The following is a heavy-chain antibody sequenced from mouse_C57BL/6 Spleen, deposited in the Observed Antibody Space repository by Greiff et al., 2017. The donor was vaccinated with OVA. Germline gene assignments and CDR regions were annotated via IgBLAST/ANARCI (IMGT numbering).Heavy chain of an antibody. J-gene: IGHJ1*03. D-gene: IGHD2-10*02. CDR3: AREKVWERYFDD. Sequence: QVQLQQPGTELVKPGASVKLSCKASGYTFTSYWMHWVKQRPGQGLEWIGNINPSNGGTNYNEKFKSKATLTADKSSSTAYMQLSSLTSEDSAVYYGAREKVWERYFDDWGKGTTVTVSS. CDR1: GYTFTSYW. V-gene: IGHV1-53*01. CDR2: INPSNGGT.